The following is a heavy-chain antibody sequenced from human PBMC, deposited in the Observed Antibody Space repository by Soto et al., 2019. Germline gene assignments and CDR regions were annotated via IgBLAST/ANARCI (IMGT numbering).Heavy chain of an antibody. CDR1: GGSISGSSYY. J-gene: IGHJ5*02. V-gene: IGHV4-39*01. Sequence: SETLSLTCTVSGGSISGSSYYWGWIRQPPGKGLEWIATIYYSGSTFYNPSLKSRVTISVDTPKNQFSLKLSSVTAADTAVYYCARHFLSDYYASGTYYNNGMIWFDPWGQGTLVTVSS. CDR2: IYYSGST. CDR3: ARHFLSDYYASGTYYNNGMIWFDP. D-gene: IGHD3-10*01.